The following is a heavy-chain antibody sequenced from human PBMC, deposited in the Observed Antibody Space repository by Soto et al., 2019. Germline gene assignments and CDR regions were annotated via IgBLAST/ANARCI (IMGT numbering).Heavy chain of an antibody. V-gene: IGHV3-30*18. J-gene: IGHJ5*02. CDR2: ISYDGSNK. CDR1: GFTFSSYG. D-gene: IGHD6-19*01. CDR3: AKDSRGWSWWFDP. Sequence: QVQLVESGGGVVQPGRSLRLSCAASGFTFSSYGMHWVRQAPGKGLEWVAVISYDGSNKYYADSVKGRFTISRDNSKNTLYLQMNSLRAEDTAVYYCAKDSRGWSWWFDPWGQGTLVTVSS.